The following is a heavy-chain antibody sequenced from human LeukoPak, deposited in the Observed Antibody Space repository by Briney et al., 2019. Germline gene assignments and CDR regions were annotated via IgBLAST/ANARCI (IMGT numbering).Heavy chain of an antibody. CDR1: GGSFSGYY. Sequence: SETLSLACAAYGGSFSGYYWSCIRQPPGKGLEWIGEINHSGSTNYNPSLKSRVTISVDTSKNQFSLKLSSVTAADTAVYYCARVNYIVLMVYAIRKYFDYWGQGTLVTVSS. J-gene: IGHJ4*02. CDR2: INHSGST. D-gene: IGHD2-8*01. CDR3: ARVNYIVLMVYAIRKYFDY. V-gene: IGHV4-34*01.